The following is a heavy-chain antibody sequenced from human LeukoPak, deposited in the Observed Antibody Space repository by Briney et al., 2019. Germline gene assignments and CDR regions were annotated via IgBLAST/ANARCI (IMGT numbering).Heavy chain of an antibody. Sequence: AGSLRLSCAASAFTLSSNYMSWVRQAPGEGLEWVSVIYSVGSTYYADSVKGRFTISRDNSKNTLYLQMNSLRAEDTAVYYCAREVGYSGYDPNYFDYWGEGTLVTVSS. D-gene: IGHD5-12*01. CDR1: AFTLSSNY. J-gene: IGHJ4*02. CDR3: AREVGYSGYDPNYFDY. V-gene: IGHV3-66*01. CDR2: IYSVGST.